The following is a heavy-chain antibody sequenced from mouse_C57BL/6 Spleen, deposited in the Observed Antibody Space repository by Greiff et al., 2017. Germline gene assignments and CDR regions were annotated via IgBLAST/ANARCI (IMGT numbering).Heavy chain of an antibody. CDR2: IEPGSGST. V-gene: IGHV1-55*01. D-gene: IGHD1-1*01. CDR3: ARITTVVARAMDY. J-gene: IGHJ4*01. CDR1: GYTFTSYW. Sequence: QVQLQQPGAELVKPGASVKMSCKASGYTFTSYWITWVKQRPGQGLEWIGGIEPGSGSTNYNEKFKSKATLTVATSSSTAYMQLSSLTSEDSAVYYCARITTVVARAMDYWGQGTSVTVSS.